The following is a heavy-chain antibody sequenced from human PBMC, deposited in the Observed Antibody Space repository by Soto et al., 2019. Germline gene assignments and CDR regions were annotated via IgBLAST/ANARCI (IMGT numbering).Heavy chain of an antibody. Sequence: QVQLVQSGAEVKKPGASVKVSCKASGYTFSGGVMHWVRQAPGQGLEWMGWINADNGNTKYSQKFQGRVTMTWDTSASTAYMELSSLRSEDTAIYYCASEIDATTATSLDYWGQGTLVTVSS. CDR2: INADNGNT. V-gene: IGHV1-3*01. D-gene: IGHD4-17*01. CDR1: GYTFSGGV. J-gene: IGHJ4*02. CDR3: ASEIDATTATSLDY.